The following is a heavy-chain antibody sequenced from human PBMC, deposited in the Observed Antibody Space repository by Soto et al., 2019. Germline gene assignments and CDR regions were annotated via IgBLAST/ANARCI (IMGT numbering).Heavy chain of an antibody. Sequence: SETLSLTCTVSGGSISSGDYYWSWIRQPPGKGLEWIGYIYYSGSTYYNPSLKSRVTISVDTSKNQFSLKLSSVTAADTAMYYCASHGSSYYYYGMDVWGQGTRVTVSS. CDR3: ASHGSSYYYYGMDV. D-gene: IGHD3-10*01. CDR1: GGSISSGDYY. CDR2: IYYSGST. V-gene: IGHV4-30-4*01. J-gene: IGHJ6*02.